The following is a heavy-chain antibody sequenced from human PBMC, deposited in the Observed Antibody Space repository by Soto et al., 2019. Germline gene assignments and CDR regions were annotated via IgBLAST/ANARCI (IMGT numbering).Heavy chain of an antibody. CDR2: ISSNSAYI. Sequence: LGVAYGSTGFALRSFTPNSVLQAPGKGLEWVSTISSNSAYIYYTDALRGRFTISRDNAKNSLHLQMNSLRAEDTAVYYCTRDASRDSSARGWFDPWGPGT. D-gene: IGHD6-13*01. V-gene: IGHV3-21*01. CDR3: TRDASRDSSARGWFDP. J-gene: IGHJ5*02. CDR1: GFALRSFT.